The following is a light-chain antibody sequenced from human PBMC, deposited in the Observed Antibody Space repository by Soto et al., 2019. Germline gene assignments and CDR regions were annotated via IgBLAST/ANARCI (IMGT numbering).Light chain of an antibody. V-gene: IGKV1-5*03. CDR1: QSISDW. CDR2: KAS. Sequence: DIPMTQSPATLSASIGDRVTITCRASQSISDWLAWLQQKPGQAPKLLIYKASTLETGVPSRFSGSGFGTEFTLTISGLQPDDFATYYCQQYETYRTFDQGNQVEI. CDR3: QQYETYRT. J-gene: IGKJ1*01.